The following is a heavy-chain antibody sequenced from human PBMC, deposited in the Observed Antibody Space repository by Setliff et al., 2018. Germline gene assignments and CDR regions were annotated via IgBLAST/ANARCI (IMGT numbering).Heavy chain of an antibody. Sequence: KTSETLSLTCTVSGFSINSGTHFWGWIRQPPGKGLEWIGRIHYSGNTYYNPSLKSRVTIFVDTSKNQFSLNLNSVTAADTGVYYCASCRYQVPYDYWGQGILVTVSS. CDR2: IHYSGNT. D-gene: IGHD2-2*01. CDR3: ASCRYQVPYDY. J-gene: IGHJ4*02. V-gene: IGHV4-39*01. CDR1: GFSINSGTHF.